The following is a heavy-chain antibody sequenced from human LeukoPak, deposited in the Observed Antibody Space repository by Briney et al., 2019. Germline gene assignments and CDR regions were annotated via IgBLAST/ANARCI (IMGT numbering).Heavy chain of an antibody. CDR3: ARAGWIITSGIDY. CDR1: GYSISRGYY. D-gene: IGHD3-10*01. Sequence: PSETLSLTCGVSGYSISRGYYWAWIRQPPGKGLEWIGTIYHTWSTYYTPSLGSRVTISVDTSKNEFALNLNSVTAADTAVYYCARAGWIITSGIDYWGQGALVTVSS. V-gene: IGHV4-38-2*01. CDR2: IYHTWST. J-gene: IGHJ4*02.